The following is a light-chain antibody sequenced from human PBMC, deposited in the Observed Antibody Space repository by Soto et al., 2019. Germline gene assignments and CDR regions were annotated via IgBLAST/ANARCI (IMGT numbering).Light chain of an antibody. CDR1: QSVSSY. V-gene: IGKV3-11*01. CDR3: QYRSNWSPGT. Sequence: EIVLTQSPATLSLSPVERATLSFRASQSVSSYLAWYQQKPGQAPRLLIYDASNRATGIPARFSGSGSGTDFTLTISSREPEDVAVYNCQYRSNWSPGTFGQGTRLEIK. J-gene: IGKJ5*01. CDR2: DAS.